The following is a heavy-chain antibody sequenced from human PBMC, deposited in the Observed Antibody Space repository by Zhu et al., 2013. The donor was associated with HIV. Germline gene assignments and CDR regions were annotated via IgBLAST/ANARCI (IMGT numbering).Heavy chain of an antibody. CDR2: INPNSGDT. J-gene: IGHJ5*02. CDR3: VRDRNYDVMTASWFDP. CDR1: GYTFTGHY. V-gene: IGHV1-2*02. D-gene: IGHD3-9*01. Sequence: QVQLVQSGAEVKKPGASVKVSCKASGYTFTGHYMHWVRQAPGQGLEWMGWINPNSGDTNYAQNFRGRVTMTRDTSISTAYMDLAGLTSADTATYYCVRDRNYDVMTASWFDPWGQGTLVIVSS.